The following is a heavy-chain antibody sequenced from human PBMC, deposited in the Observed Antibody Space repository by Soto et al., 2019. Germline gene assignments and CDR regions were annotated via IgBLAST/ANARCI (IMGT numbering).Heavy chain of an antibody. CDR3: ARDGGNVLRYFDWLLSYWYFDL. CDR2: INPSGGST. V-gene: IGHV1-46*03. J-gene: IGHJ2*01. CDR1: GYTFTSYY. Sequence: GASVKVSCKASGYTFTSYYMHWVRQAPGRGLEWMGIINPSGGSTSYAQKFQGRVTMTRDTSTSTVYMELSSLRSEDTAVYYCARDGGNVLRYFDWLLSYWYFDLWGRGTLVTVSS. D-gene: IGHD3-9*01.